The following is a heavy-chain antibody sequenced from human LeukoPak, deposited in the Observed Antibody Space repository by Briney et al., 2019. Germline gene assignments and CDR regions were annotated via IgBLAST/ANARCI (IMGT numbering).Heavy chain of an antibody. CDR1: GFTFSDYN. V-gene: IGHV3-11*01. D-gene: IGHD6-13*01. CDR2: ITGSGSTI. J-gene: IGHJ4*02. Sequence: GGSLRLSCAASGFTFSDYNMTWIRQAPGKGLEWVSFITGSGSTIYYADSVKGRFTISRDNAKNSLYLQMNSLRAEDTAVYYCARRQGGSSWFFDYWGQGTLVTVSS. CDR3: ARRQGGSSWFFDY.